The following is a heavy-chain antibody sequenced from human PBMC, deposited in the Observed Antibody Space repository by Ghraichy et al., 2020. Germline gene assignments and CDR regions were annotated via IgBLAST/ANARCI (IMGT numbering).Heavy chain of an antibody. CDR2: ISGSGGST. D-gene: IGHD6-6*01. CDR1: GFTFSSYA. Sequence: GGSLRLSCAASGFTFSSYAMSWVRQAPGKGLEWVSAISGSGGSTYYADSVKGRFTISRDNSKNTLYLQMNSLRAEDTAVYYCAKEVGLAGDSSSSDRTRPEEPRLYYFDYWGQGTLVTVSS. V-gene: IGHV3-23*01. J-gene: IGHJ4*02. CDR3: AKEVGLAGDSSSSDRTRPEEPRLYYFDY.